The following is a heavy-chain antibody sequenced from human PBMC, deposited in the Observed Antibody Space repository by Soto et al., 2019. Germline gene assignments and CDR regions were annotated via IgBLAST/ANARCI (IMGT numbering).Heavy chain of an antibody. CDR3: AKVRYSSPMGYYYGMDV. CDR2: IIPIFGTA. CDR1: RVAFSKCI. Sequence: ASVKVSCKASRVAFSKCIGTWVRQAPGLGLEWVGGIIPIFGTANYAQKFQGRVTITADESTSTSYMEVNNLRSEDTAVYYCAKVRYSSPMGYYYGMDVWGQGTTVTVSS. V-gene: IGHV1-69*13. J-gene: IGHJ6*02. D-gene: IGHD6-19*01.